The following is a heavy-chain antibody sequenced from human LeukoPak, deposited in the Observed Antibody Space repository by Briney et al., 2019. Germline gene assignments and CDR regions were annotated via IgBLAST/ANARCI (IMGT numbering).Heavy chain of an antibody. J-gene: IGHJ6*02. V-gene: IGHV3-53*01. CDR2: IHSSGAT. CDR3: ARGGHCTTTSCSNYDGMDV. D-gene: IGHD2-2*01. CDR1: GFTGSNNY. Sequence: GGSLRLSCAASGFTGSNNYVSWVRQAPGMGLEWVSAIHSSGATCYADSVKGRFTISRDNSKNTLYLQMNSLRAEDTAVYFCARGGHCTTTSCSNYDGMDVWGQGTTLTVSS.